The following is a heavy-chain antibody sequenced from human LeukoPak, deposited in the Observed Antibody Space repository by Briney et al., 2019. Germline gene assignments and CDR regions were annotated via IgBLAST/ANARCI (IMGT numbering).Heavy chain of an antibody. CDR2: IWYDGSNK. CDR3: AKAGIGVVGYFDY. Sequence: GRSLRLSCAASGFTFSSYGMHWVRQAPGRGLEWVAVIWYDGSNKYYADSVKGRFTISRDNSKNTLYLQMNSLRAEDTAVYYCAKAGIGVVGYFDYWGQGTLVTVSS. J-gene: IGHJ4*02. V-gene: IGHV3-33*06. CDR1: GFTFSSYG. D-gene: IGHD6-19*01.